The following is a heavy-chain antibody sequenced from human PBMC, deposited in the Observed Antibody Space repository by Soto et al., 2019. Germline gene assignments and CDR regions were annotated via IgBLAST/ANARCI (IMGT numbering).Heavy chain of an antibody. D-gene: IGHD3-10*01. V-gene: IGHV3-23*01. Sequence: HPGGSLRLSCAASGFTFSSYAMSWVRQAPGKGLEWVSAISGSGGSTYYADSVKGRFTISRDNSKNTLYLQMNSLRAEDTAVYYCAKDCEGGGYVPMVWFDYWGQGTLVTVSS. CDR1: GFTFSSYA. CDR3: AKDCEGGGYVPMVWFDY. CDR2: ISGSGGST. J-gene: IGHJ4*02.